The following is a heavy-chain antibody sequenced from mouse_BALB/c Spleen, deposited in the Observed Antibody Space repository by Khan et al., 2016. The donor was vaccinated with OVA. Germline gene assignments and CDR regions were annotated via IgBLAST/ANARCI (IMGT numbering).Heavy chain of an antibody. Sequence: VQLQESGPGLVAPSQSLSITCTVSGFSLTDYAVSWIRQPPGKGLEWLGVKWAGGSKYYNSALKSRLSISKDNSKSQVFLEMNSLQTDDTAMYYCAKDPPYYALDYWGQGTSVTVSS. CDR2: KWAGGSK. CDR1: GFSLTDYA. CDR3: AKDPPYYALDY. J-gene: IGHJ4*01. V-gene: IGHV2-6-5*01.